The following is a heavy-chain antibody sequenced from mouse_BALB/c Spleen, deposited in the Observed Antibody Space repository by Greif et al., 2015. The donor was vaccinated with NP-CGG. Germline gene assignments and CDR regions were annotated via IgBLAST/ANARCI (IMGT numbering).Heavy chain of an antibody. Sequence: EVQLLQSGRGFVKPGGSLKLSCAASGFTFSDYYMYWVRQTPEKSLEWVATISAGGSYTHYSDRVKGRSTLSRDNAKNNLCLQMSRLKSESAAMYYSGKKTGTDYGIDCWGQETSVTVSS. CDR1: GFTFSDYY. V-gene: IGHV5-4*02. D-gene: IGHD4-1*01. CDR2: ISAGGSYT. J-gene: IGHJ4*01. CDR3: GKKTGTDYGIDC.